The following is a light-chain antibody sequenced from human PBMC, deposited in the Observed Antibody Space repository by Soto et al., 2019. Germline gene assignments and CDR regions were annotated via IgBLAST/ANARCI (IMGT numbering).Light chain of an antibody. J-gene: IGLJ2*01. CDR2: ENN. Sequence: QAVVTQPPSVSAAPGQKVTISCSGSSSNIGNNYAAWYQQLPGTAPKLLIYENNKRPSGIPDRFSGSKSGTSATLGITGLQTGDDADYYCETWDSSLYAVVFGGGTKLTVL. V-gene: IGLV1-51*02. CDR1: SSNIGNNY. CDR3: ETWDSSLYAVV.